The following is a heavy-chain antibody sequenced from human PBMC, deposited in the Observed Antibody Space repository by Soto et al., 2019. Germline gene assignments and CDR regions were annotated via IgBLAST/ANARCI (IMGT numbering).Heavy chain of an antibody. Sequence: GASVKVSCKASGYTFTSYAMHWVRQAPGQRLEWMGWINAGNGNTKYSQKFQGRVTITRDTSASTAYMELSSLRSEDTAVYYCARVMLGIAAAGGRGGAFDIWGQGTMVTVSS. D-gene: IGHD6-13*01. J-gene: IGHJ3*02. CDR3: ARVMLGIAAAGGRGGAFDI. CDR2: INAGNGNT. CDR1: GYTFTSYA. V-gene: IGHV1-3*01.